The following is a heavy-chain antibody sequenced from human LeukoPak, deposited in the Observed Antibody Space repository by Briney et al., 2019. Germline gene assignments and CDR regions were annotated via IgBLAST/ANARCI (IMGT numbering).Heavy chain of an antibody. CDR2: ISAYNGNT. CDR3: ARDRMLAYCGGDCLGQAGMSYFDY. Sequence: ASVKVSCKASGYTFTSYGISWVRQAPGQGLEWMGWISAYNGNTNYAQKFQGRVTMTTDTSTSTAYMELRSLRSDDTAVYYCARDRMLAYCGGDCLGQAGMSYFDYWGQGTLVTVSS. V-gene: IGHV1-18*01. D-gene: IGHD2-21*02. J-gene: IGHJ4*02. CDR1: GYTFTSYG.